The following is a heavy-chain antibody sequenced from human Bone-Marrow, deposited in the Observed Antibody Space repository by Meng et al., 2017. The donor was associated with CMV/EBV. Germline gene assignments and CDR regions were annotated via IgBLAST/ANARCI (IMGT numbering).Heavy chain of an antibody. CDR3: ARDIVGDLDYGSGNYYIDY. CDR2: IYYSGST. J-gene: IGHJ4*02. Sequence: SETLSLTCAVYGGSFSGYYWSWIRQPPGKGLEWIGSIYYSGSTYYNPSLKSRVTISVDTSKNQFSLKLSSVTAADTAVYYCARDIVGDLDYGSGNYYIDYWGQGTLVTVSS. D-gene: IGHD3-10*01. V-gene: IGHV4-34*01. CDR1: GGSFSGYY.